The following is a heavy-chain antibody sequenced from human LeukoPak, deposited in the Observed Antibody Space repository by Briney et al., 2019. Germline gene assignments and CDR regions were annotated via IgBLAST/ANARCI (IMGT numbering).Heavy chain of an antibody. V-gene: IGHV3-23*01. CDR2: ISGSGGST. J-gene: IGHJ4*02. CDR1: GFTFSSYA. Sequence: GGSLRLSCAASGFTFSSYAMSWVRQAPGKGLEWVSAISGSGGSTYYADSVKGRFTISRDNSKNTLYLQMNSLRAEDTAVYYCARLRYSYSYYFDYWGQGTLVTVSS. CDR3: ARLRYSYSYYFDY. D-gene: IGHD5-18*01.